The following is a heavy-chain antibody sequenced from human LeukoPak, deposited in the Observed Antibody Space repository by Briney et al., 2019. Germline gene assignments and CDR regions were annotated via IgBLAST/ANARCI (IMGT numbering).Heavy chain of an antibody. J-gene: IGHJ6*03. CDR2: MNPNSGNT. D-gene: IGHD2-15*01. CDR3: ARGYCSGGSCYSSYYMDV. Sequence: RASVKVSCKASGYTFTSYDINWVRQATGQGLEWMGWMNPNSGNTGYAHKFQGRVTITRNTSISTAYMELSSLRSEDTAVYSCARGYCSGGSCYSSYYMDVWGKGTTVTVSS. CDR1: GYTFTSYD. V-gene: IGHV1-8*03.